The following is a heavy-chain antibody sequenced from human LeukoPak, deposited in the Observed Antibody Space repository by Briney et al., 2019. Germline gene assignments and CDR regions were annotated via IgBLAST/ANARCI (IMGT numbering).Heavy chain of an antibody. CDR2: IYYSGST. J-gene: IGHJ3*02. CDR1: GGSISSYY. Sequence: SETLSLTCTVSGGSISSYYWSWIRQPPGKGLEWIGYIYYSGSTNYNPSPKSRVTISVDTSKNQFSLKLSSVTAADTAVYYCARDDYSGAFDIWGQGTMVTVSS. CDR3: ARDDYSGAFDI. V-gene: IGHV4-59*01. D-gene: IGHD4-11*01.